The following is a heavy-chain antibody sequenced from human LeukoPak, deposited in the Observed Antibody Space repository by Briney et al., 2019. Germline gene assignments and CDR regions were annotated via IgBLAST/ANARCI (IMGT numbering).Heavy chain of an antibody. CDR3: EGGSLS. J-gene: IGHJ4*02. Sequence: SXAAXGFTXXSYAMSWVRQAPGKGLEWVSAISGSGGSTYYADSVKGRFTISRDNSKNTLYLQMNSLRAEDTAVYYCEGGSLSWGQGTLVTVSS. V-gene: IGHV3-23*01. D-gene: IGHD3-16*01. CDR2: ISGSGGST. CDR1: GFTXXSYA.